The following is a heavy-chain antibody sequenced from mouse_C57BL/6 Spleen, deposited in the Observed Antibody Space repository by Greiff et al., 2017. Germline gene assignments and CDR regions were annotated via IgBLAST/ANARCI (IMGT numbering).Heavy chain of an antibody. J-gene: IGHJ4*01. CDR1: GYTFTSYW. CDR2: IDPSDSET. D-gene: IGHD2-14*01. CDR3: ARSQAYDGYYAMDY. Sequence: QVQLQQPGAELVRPGSSVKLSCKASGYTFTSYWMHWVKQRPIQGLEWIGNIDPSDSETHYNQKFKDKATLTVDKSSSTAYMQLSSLTSEDSAVYYCARSQAYDGYYAMDYWGQGTSVTVSS. V-gene: IGHV1-52*01.